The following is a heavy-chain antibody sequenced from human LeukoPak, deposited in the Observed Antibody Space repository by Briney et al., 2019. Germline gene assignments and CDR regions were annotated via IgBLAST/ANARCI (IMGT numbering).Heavy chain of an antibody. J-gene: IGHJ4*02. CDR3: ARDNSFLYTNMVGY. V-gene: IGHV3-48*01. D-gene: IGHD2-8*01. Sequence: GGSLRLSCAASGFTFSSYSMNWVRQAPGKGLEWVSYITSSSSTIYYADSVKGRFTISRDNSKNTLYLQMNSLRAEDTAVYYCARDNSFLYTNMVGYWGQGTLVTVSS. CDR1: GFTFSSYS. CDR2: ITSSSSTI.